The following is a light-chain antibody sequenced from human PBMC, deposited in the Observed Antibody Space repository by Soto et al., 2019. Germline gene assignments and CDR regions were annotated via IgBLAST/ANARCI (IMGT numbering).Light chain of an antibody. V-gene: IGKV3-11*01. CDR2: DAS. J-gene: IGKJ1*01. CDR3: QQRSNWPPRT. CDR1: QSVSRY. Sequence: EIVLTQSPATLSLSPGERATLSCRASQSVSRYLAWYQQKPGQAPRLLIYDASNRATGIPARFSGSGSGTDFTLTIXSLEXEDXAVYYCQQRSNWPPRTFGQGTKVEIK.